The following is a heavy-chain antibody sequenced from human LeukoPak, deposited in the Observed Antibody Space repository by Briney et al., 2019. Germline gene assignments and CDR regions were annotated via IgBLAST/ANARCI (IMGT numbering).Heavy chain of an antibody. J-gene: IGHJ4*02. CDR1: GFIFNTYW. CDR2: ISSSTYI. D-gene: IGHD4-17*01. V-gene: IGHV3-69-1*01. Sequence: GGSLRLSCEASGFIFNTYWMHWVRQAPGKGLEWVSSISSSTYIYYADSVKGRFTISRDNAKNSLYLQMNSLRAEDTAVYYCARASYGDYLFDYWGQGTLVTVSS. CDR3: ARASYGDYLFDY.